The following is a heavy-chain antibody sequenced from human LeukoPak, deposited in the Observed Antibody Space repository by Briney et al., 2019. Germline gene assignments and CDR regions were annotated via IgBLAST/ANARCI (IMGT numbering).Heavy chain of an antibody. V-gene: IGHV1-8*01. CDR2: MHPNSGNT. J-gene: IGHJ2*01. D-gene: IGHD3-22*01. CDR1: GYTFTNYD. Sequence: GASVKVSCKASGYTFTNYDINWVRQAPGQGLEWMGWMHPNSGNTGYAQKFQDRVTMTRNTSIRTAYMELSSLRSEDTAVYYCARAYYDSSGVDLWGRGTLVTVSS. CDR3: ARAYYDSSGVDL.